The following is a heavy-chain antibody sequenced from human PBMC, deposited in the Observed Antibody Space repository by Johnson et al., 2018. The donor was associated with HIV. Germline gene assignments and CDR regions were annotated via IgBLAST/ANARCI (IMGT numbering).Heavy chain of an antibody. CDR1: GFTFSTYG. Sequence: QVQLVESGGGVVQPGGSLRLSCKASGFTFSTYGIHWVRHAPGKGLEWVTFIQFDGSHKYYSDSVKGRFTISRDNAKNTLYLQMNSLRAEDTAVYYCASGVTARAPLLIWGQGTMVTVSS. CDR3: ASGVTARAPLLI. V-gene: IGHV3-30*02. D-gene: IGHD6-6*01. CDR2: IQFDGSHK. J-gene: IGHJ3*02.